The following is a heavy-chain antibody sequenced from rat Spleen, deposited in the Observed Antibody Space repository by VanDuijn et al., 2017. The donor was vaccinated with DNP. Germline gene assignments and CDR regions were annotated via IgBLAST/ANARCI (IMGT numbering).Heavy chain of an antibody. CDR1: GFTFSSFP. J-gene: IGHJ4*01. V-gene: IGHV5-46*01. CDR2: ISTGGGNT. Sequence: EVQLVESGGGLVQPGGSMKLSCAASGFTFSSFPMAWVRQAPTKGLEWVASISTGGGNTYYRDSVKGRFTISRDNAKNTQYLQMDSLRSEDTATYYCATHDHRSYAMDAWGQGTSVTVSS. CDR3: ATHDHRSYAMDA. D-gene: IGHD1-7*01.